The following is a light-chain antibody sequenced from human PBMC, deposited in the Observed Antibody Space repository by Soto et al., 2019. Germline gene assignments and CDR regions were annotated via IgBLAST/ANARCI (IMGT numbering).Light chain of an antibody. CDR2: DNN. Sequence: VLTQPPSVSAAPGQKVTISCSGSNSNIGNNYVSWYQHLPGTAPKLLIYDNNERPSGIPDRFSGSNSGASATLGITGLQTGDEADYYCGTWDSSLSAFVFATGTKVTVL. V-gene: IGLV1-51*01. CDR3: GTWDSSLSAFV. CDR1: NSNIGNNY. J-gene: IGLJ1*01.